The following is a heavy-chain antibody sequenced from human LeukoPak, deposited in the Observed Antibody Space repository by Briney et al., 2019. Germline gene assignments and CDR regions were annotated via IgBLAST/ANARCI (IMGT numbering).Heavy chain of an antibody. CDR1: GFNFSTYG. J-gene: IGHJ4*02. D-gene: IGHD6-13*01. V-gene: IGHV3-30*18. CDR3: AKDHVTSSSWFPDY. Sequence: GGSLRLSCAASGFNFSTYGMHWVRQAPGKGLEWVAVISHDGINKYYADSVKGRFTISRDNSKNMLYLQMSSLRAEDTAVYYCAKDHVTSSSWFPDYWGQGTLVTVSS. CDR2: ISHDGINK.